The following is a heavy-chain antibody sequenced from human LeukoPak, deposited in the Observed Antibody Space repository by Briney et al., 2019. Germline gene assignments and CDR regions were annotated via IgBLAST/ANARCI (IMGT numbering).Heavy chain of an antibody. CDR1: GGSISSSSYY. CDR2: IYYSGST. J-gene: IGHJ4*02. V-gene: IGHV4-61*05. CDR3: AGGVRRPLDY. Sequence: SETLSLTCTVSGGSISSSSYYWGWIRQPPGKGLEWIGYIYYSGSTNYNPSLKSRVTISVDTSKNQFSLKLSSVTAADTAVYYCAGGVRRPLDYWGQGTLVTVSS. D-gene: IGHD3-16*01.